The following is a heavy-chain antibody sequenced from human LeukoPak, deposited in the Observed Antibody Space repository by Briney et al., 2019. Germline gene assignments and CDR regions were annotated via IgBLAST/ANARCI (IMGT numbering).Heavy chain of an antibody. CDR3: ARDTGTVVDY. CDR1: GGSISSSSYY. D-gene: IGHD4-23*01. V-gene: IGHV4-61*01. Sequence: SETLSLTCTVSGGSISSSSYYWGWIRQPPGKGLEWIGYIYYSGSTNYNPSLKSRVTTSVDTSKNQFSLKLSSVTAADTAVYYCARDTGTVVDYWGQGTLVTVSS. J-gene: IGHJ4*02. CDR2: IYYSGST.